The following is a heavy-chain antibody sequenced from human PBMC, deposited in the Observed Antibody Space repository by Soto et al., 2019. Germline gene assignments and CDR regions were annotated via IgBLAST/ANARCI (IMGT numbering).Heavy chain of an antibody. J-gene: IGHJ4*02. Sequence: SETLSLTCTVSRGSVSSGSYYWSWIRQPPGKGLEWIGYIYYSGSTNYNPSLKSRVTISVDTSKNQFSLKLSSVTAADTAVYYCASGVPAATLDYWGQGTLVTVSS. V-gene: IGHV4-61*01. CDR3: ASGVPAATLDY. CDR2: IYYSGST. CDR1: RGSVSSGSYY. D-gene: IGHD2-2*01.